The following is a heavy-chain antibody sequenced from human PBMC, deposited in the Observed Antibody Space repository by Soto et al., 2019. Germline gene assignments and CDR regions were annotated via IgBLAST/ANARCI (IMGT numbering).Heavy chain of an antibody. CDR3: ARFEKEENPKLESWYAFDF. V-gene: IGHV4-31*03. J-gene: IGHJ4*02. D-gene: IGHD6-13*01. Sequence: VQLQESGPGLVKPSQTLSLTCTVSGGSIRSGGYFWSRVRQQPGKGLEWIGHIYYRGGTSYNPSLESGVAMSVETSKNEFTLKVNSVTAADTAIYYCARFEKEENPKLESWYAFDFWGRGTLVTVSS. CDR1: GGSIRSGGYF. CDR2: IYYRGGT.